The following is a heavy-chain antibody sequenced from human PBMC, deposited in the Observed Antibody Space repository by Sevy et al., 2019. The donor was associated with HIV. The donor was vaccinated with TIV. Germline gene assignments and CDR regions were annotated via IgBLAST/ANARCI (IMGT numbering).Heavy chain of an antibody. CDR2: ISGSGGST. CDR3: AKGRVLSRLGEDQFYFDY. V-gene: IGHV3-23*01. CDR1: GFTFSSYA. J-gene: IGHJ4*02. Sequence: GGSLRLSCAASGFTFSSYAMSWVRQAPGKGLEWVSAISGSGGSTYYADSVKGRFTISRDNSKNTLFLQMDSLRVEDTAVYNCAKGRVLSRLGEDQFYFDYWGQGTLVTVS. D-gene: IGHD3-16*01.